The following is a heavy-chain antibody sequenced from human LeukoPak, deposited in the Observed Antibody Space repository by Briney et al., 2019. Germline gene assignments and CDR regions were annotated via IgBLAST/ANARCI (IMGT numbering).Heavy chain of an antibody. CDR3: AKDIWRWAFDI. V-gene: IGHV3-23*01. CDR1: GFSMSGNA. CDR2: IEGAVEKT. J-gene: IGHJ3*02. D-gene: IGHD5-24*01. Sequence: GGSLRLSCAGSGFSMSGNAMSWVRQAPGKGLEWVSAIEGAVEKTHYADSVKGLFTISRDKSMNTLYLQMNSLRAEDTAIYFCAKDIWRWAFDIWGQGTMVAVSS.